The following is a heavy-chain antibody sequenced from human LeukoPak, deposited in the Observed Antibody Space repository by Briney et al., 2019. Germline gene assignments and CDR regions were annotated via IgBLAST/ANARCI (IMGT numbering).Heavy chain of an antibody. CDR1: GGSISSYY. D-gene: IGHD1-20*01. Sequence: TSETLSLTCTVSGGSISSYYWSWIRQPAGKGLEWIGRIYTSGSTNYNPSLKSRVTMSVDTSKNQFSLKLSSVTAADTAVYYCARTIYDIGITGTTKPLYYFDYWGQGTLVTVSS. CDR2: IYTSGST. J-gene: IGHJ4*02. CDR3: ARTIYDIGITGTTKPLYYFDY. V-gene: IGHV4-4*07.